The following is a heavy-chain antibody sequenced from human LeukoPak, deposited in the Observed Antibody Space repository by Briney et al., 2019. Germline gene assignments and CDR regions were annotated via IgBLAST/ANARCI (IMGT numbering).Heavy chain of an antibody. CDR3: VLDLFSSFAFDI. J-gene: IGHJ3*02. V-gene: IGHV3-74*01. CDR1: GFAFSRYW. Sequence: GGSLRLSCAASGFAFSRYWMHWVRLAPGKGLLWVSRINSDGSSTYYADSVKGRFTTSRDNAKNALHLQMNSLTAEDTAVYYCVLDLFSSFAFDIWGQGTMVTVSS. CDR2: INSDGSST. D-gene: IGHD3/OR15-3a*01.